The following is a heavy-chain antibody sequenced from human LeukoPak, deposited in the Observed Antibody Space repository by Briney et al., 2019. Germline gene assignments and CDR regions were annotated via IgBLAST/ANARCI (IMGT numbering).Heavy chain of an antibody. V-gene: IGHV3-23*01. J-gene: IGHJ4*02. Sequence: PGGSLRLSCAASAFTFRSYAMSWVRQAGGKGLEWVSAISGSGGSTYYADSVKGRFTISRDNSKNTLYLQMSSLRAEDTAVYYCARGSSVVALDWGQGTLVTVSS. CDR3: ARGSSVVALD. D-gene: IGHD2-15*01. CDR2: ISGSGGST. CDR1: AFTFRSYA.